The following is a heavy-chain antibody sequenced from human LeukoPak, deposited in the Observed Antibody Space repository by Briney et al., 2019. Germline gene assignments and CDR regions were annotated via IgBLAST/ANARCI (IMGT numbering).Heavy chain of an antibody. J-gene: IGHJ5*02. CDR1: GFTFSDYY. Sequence: GGSLRLSCAASGFTFSDYYMSWIRQAPGKGLEWVSYISSSGSTIYYADSVKGRFTISRDNAKNSLYLQMNSLRAEDTAVYYCAKDRVPSMAGYNWFDPWGQGTLVTVSS. D-gene: IGHD6-19*01. CDR3: AKDRVPSMAGYNWFDP. CDR2: ISSSGSTI. V-gene: IGHV3-11*04.